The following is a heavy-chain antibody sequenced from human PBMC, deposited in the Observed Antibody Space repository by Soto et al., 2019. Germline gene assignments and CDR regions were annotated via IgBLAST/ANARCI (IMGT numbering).Heavy chain of an antibody. V-gene: IGHV3-30*18. CDR3: ANPSGYYFGLGSHDEASDM. CDR2: ISKDGSKK. J-gene: IGHJ3*02. CDR1: GVMFSGLG. D-gene: IGHD3-10*01. Sequence: ESGGGVVKPGRSLRLSCAASGVMFSGLGMHWVRQAPGKGLQWVAGISKDGSKKYYADSMKGRFTISRDNSKKTLYLQMNSLRAEDTAVYYCANPSGYYFGLGSHDEASDMWGQGTGVTVFS.